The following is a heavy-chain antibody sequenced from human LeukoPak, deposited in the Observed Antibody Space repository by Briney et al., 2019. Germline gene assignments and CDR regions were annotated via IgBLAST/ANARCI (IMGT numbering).Heavy chain of an antibody. CDR2: ISSSGSTI. V-gene: IGHV3-11*01. D-gene: IGHD5-18*01. J-gene: IGHJ3*02. CDR3: ARSLGYSYEDLEAFDI. CDR1: GFTFSDYY. Sequence: GGSLRLSCAASGFTFSDYYMSWIRQAPGKGLEWVSYISSSGSTIYYADSVKGRFTISRDNAKNSLYLQMNSLRAEDTAVYYCARSLGYSYEDLEAFDIWGQGTMVTVSS.